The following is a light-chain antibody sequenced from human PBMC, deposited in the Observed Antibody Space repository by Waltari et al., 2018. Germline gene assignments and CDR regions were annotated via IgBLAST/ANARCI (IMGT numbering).Light chain of an antibody. CDR1: QSISSY. CDR3: QQSYSTPPT. V-gene: IGKV1-39*01. CDR2: AAF. J-gene: IGKJ2*01. Sequence: DIQMTQSPSSLSASVGDRVTITCRASQSISSYLNWYQQKPGKAPKYLIYAAFRLQSGVPSRFSGSGSGTDFTLTISSLHPEDFATYYCQQSYSTPPTFGQGTKVEIK.